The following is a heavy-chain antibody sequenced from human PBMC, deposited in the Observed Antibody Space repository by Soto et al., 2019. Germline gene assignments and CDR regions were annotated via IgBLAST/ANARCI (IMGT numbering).Heavy chain of an antibody. Sequence: SETLSLTCTVSGGSISSYYWSWIRQPPGKGLEWIGYIYYSGSTNYNPSLKSRVTISVDTSKNQFSLKLSSVTAAATAVYYCGRIYYGVVSCYPIYYYYGMDVWGQGTTVTVSS. D-gene: IGHD3-22*01. CDR2: IYYSGST. J-gene: IGHJ6*02. CDR1: GGSISSYY. CDR3: GRIYYGVVSCYPIYYYYGMDV. V-gene: IGHV4-59*01.